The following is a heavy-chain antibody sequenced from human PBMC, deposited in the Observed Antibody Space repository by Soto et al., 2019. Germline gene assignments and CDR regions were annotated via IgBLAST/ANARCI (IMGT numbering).Heavy chain of an antibody. Sequence: ASVKVSCKASGYTFTGYYMHWVRQAPGQGLEWMGWINPNSGGTNYAQKFQGWVTMTRDTSTSTAYMELSRLRSDDTAVYYCAREGAYYDFWSGYLNWFDPWGQGTLVTVSS. J-gene: IGHJ5*02. CDR1: GYTFTGYY. V-gene: IGHV1-2*04. CDR2: INPNSGGT. D-gene: IGHD3-3*01. CDR3: AREGAYYDFWSGYLNWFDP.